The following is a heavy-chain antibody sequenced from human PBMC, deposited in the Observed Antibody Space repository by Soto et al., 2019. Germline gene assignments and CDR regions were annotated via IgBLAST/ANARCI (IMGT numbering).Heavy chain of an antibody. CDR1: GFTFSSYA. CDR2: ISGSGGST. CDR3: AKWRSHQVVPAAYRDAFDL. J-gene: IGHJ3*01. V-gene: IGHV3-23*01. D-gene: IGHD2-2*01. Sequence: GGSLRLSCAASGFTFSSYAMSWVRQAPGKGLEWVAAISGSGGSTYYADALKGRFTISRDNSKNTLYLQMNSLRAQDTAVYYCAKWRSHQVVPAAYRDAFDLWGQGTMVTVSS.